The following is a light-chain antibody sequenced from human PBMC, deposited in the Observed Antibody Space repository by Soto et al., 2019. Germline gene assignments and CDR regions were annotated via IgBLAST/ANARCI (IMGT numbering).Light chain of an antibody. J-gene: IGKJ1*01. CDR1: QSISRY. CDR3: QHSYTTPRM. V-gene: IGKV1-39*01. CDR2: AAS. Sequence: DIQITQSPSSLSASVGDRVTITCRASQSISRYLNWYQQKPGKAPKLLIYAASSLQSGVPSRFSGGGSGTDFTLTISSLQPEDFATYYCQHSYTTPRMFGPRTKVDIK.